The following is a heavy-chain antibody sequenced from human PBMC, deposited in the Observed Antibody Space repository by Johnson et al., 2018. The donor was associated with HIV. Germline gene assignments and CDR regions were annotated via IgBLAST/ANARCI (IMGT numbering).Heavy chain of an antibody. D-gene: IGHD5-24*01. CDR3: AREGDGYNYDAFDI. V-gene: IGHV3-74*01. CDR1: GFTFSSYW. CDR2: INSDGSST. J-gene: IGHJ3*02. Sequence: VQLVESGGGLVQPGGSLRLSCAASGFTFSSYWMHWVRQAPGKGLVWVSRINSDGSSTSYADSVKGRFTISRDNAKNTLYLQMNRLRAEDTAVYYCAREGDGYNYDAFDIWGQGTMVTVSS.